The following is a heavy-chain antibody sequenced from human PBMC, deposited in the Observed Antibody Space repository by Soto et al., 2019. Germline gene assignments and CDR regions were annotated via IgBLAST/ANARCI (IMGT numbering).Heavy chain of an antibody. CDR1: GYSFNSYT. CDR2: INVRGGST. Sequence: ASVKVSCKASGYSFNSYTTHWMRQAPGQRLEWMGIINVRGGSTSYAQKFQGRVTMTRDTSTSTVYMELSSLRSEDTAVYYFARGGNIVVVPAAVDYWGQGTLVTVSS. J-gene: IGHJ4*02. CDR3: ARGGNIVVVPAAVDY. D-gene: IGHD2-2*01. V-gene: IGHV1-46*02.